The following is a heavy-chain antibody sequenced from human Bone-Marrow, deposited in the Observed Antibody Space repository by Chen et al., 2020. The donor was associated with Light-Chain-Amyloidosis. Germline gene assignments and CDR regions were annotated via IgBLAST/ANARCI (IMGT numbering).Heavy chain of an antibody. D-gene: IGHD3-9*01. CDR1: GFTVSGRY. Sequence: EVQLVESGGGLMQPRGSLRLSCAASGFTVSGRYMAWVRQAPGKGLEWLSFIFTDGRTNYADSVKGRFTISRDTSQNTLFLQMNSLRAEDTAIYYCARESRDAFWTGEGFDPWGQGTLVTVSS. J-gene: IGHJ5*02. CDR2: IFTDGRT. CDR3: ARESRDAFWTGEGFDP. V-gene: IGHV3-53*01.